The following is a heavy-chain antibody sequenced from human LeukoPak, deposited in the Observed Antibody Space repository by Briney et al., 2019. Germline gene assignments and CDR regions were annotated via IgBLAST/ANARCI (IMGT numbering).Heavy chain of an antibody. CDR3: ARCLRYNWNDDRFDP. CDR2: IYYSGST. J-gene: IGHJ5*02. CDR1: GGSMQSYD. V-gene: IGHV4-59*08. D-gene: IGHD1-20*01. Sequence: PSETLSLTCTVSGGSMQSYDWLCIRQPPGKGLEWIGYIYYSGSTNYNPSLKSRVTISVDTSKNQFSLKLSSVTAADTAVYYCARCLRYNWNDDRFDPWGQGTLVTVSS.